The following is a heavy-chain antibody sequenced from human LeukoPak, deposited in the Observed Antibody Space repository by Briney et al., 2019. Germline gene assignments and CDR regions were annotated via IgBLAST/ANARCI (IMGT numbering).Heavy chain of an antibody. CDR1: GDSISSTSYY. CDR3: ARVAAAGNYYFDY. Sequence: SETLSLTCTASGDSISSTSYYWGWIRQPPGKGLEWIGSISYSGNTYYNPSLKSRVTISVDTSKNQFSLKLSSVTAADTAVYFCARVAAAGNYYFDYWGQGTLVTVSS. CDR2: ISYSGNT. D-gene: IGHD6-13*01. V-gene: IGHV4-39*07. J-gene: IGHJ4*02.